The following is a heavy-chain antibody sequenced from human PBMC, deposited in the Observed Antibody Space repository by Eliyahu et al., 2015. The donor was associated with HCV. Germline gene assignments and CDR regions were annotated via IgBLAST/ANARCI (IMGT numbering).Heavy chain of an antibody. V-gene: IGHV4-39*01. CDR2: IYYRGGT. Sequence: QLQLQESGPGLVKPSETLSLTCTVSGGSISSSSYYWGWIRQPPGKGLEWIGSIYYRGGTYYNPSLKSRVTISVDTSKNQFSLKLSSVTAADTAVYYCASHNAWFGEKVMDVWGQGTTVTVSS. CDR3: ASHNAWFGEKVMDV. D-gene: IGHD3-10*01. J-gene: IGHJ6*02. CDR1: GGSISSSSYY.